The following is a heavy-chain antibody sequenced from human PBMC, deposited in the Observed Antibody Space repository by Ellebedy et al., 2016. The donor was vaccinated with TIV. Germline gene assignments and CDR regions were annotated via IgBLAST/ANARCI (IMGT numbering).Heavy chain of an antibody. V-gene: IGHV3-23*01. CDR3: AKSPGYSSSWYGDY. CDR2: ISGSGGST. Sequence: GGSLRLFXAASGFTFSSYAMSWVRQAPGKGLEWVSGISGSGGSTYYADSVKGRFTISRDNFKNTLYLQMNSLRAEDTAVYYCAKSPGYSSSWYGDYWGQGILVTVSS. CDR1: GFTFSSYA. J-gene: IGHJ4*02. D-gene: IGHD6-13*01.